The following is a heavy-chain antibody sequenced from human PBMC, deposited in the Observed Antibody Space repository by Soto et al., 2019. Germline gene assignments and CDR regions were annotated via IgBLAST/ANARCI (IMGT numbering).Heavy chain of an antibody. CDR2: ISYDGSNK. D-gene: IGHD3-22*01. CDR1: GFTFSSYG. Sequence: PGGSLRLSCAASGFTFSSYGMHWVRQAPGKGLEWVAVISYDGSNKYYADSVKGRFTISRDNSKNTLYLQMNSLRAEDTAVYYCAKVRSSGFEGPYYYYGMDVWGQGTTVTVSS. CDR3: AKVRSSGFEGPYYYYGMDV. J-gene: IGHJ6*02. V-gene: IGHV3-30*18.